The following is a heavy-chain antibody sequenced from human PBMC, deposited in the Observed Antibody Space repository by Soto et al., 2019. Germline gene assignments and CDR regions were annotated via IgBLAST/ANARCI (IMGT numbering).Heavy chain of an antibody. V-gene: IGHV4-34*01. J-gene: IGHJ6*02. D-gene: IGHD1-20*01. CDR2: INHSGST. CDR1: GGSFSGYY. CDR3: ARVGFNWNDDYYYMDV. Sequence: SETLSLTCAVYGGSFSGYYWSWIRQPPGKGLEWIGEINHSGSTNYNPSLKSRVTISVDTSKNQFSLKLSSVTAADTAVYYCARVGFNWNDDYYYMDVWGQGTTVTVSS.